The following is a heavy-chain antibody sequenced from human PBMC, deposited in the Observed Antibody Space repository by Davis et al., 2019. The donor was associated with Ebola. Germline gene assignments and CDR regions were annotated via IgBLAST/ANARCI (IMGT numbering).Heavy chain of an antibody. CDR3: RIDWEMVRGVIITGGYYGMDV. J-gene: IGHJ6*02. CDR2: IIPIFGTA. D-gene: IGHD3-10*01. Sequence: SVKVSCKASGGTFSSYAISWVRQAPGQGLEWMGGIIPIFGTANYAQKFQGRVTITADESTSTAYMELSSLRSDDTAVYYCRIDWEMVRGVIITGGYYGMDVWGQGTTVTVSS. CDR1: GGTFSSYA. V-gene: IGHV1-69*13.